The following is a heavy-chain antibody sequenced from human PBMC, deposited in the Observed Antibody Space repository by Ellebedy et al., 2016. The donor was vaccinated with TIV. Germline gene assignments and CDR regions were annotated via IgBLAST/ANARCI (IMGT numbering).Heavy chain of an antibody. CDR1: GFTFSDYY. CDR3: ARGGFGSWFDY. D-gene: IGHD6-13*01. CDR2: ISSRGSTI. V-gene: IGHV3-11*04. J-gene: IGHJ4*02. Sequence: GGSLRLSCAASGFTFSDYYMSWIRQAPGKGLEWVSYISSRGSTIYYADSVKGRFTISRDNSKNTLYLQMNSLRGEDTAVYYCARGGFGSWFDYWGQGTLVTVSS.